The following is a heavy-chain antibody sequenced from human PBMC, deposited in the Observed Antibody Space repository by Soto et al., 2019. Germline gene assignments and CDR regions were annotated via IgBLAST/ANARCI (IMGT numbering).Heavy chain of an antibody. V-gene: IGHV3-72*01. CDR1: GFTFSDHY. J-gene: IGHJ5*02. Sequence: EVHLVESGGGLVQPGGSLRLSCAASGFTFSDHYMDWVRQAPGKGLAWVGRIRNKANSYTTDYAASVQGRFTISRDDSKNSLYLQMISLKADDTSMYYCASGTFSLPWGQGTLVTVSS. D-gene: IGHD3-3*02. CDR3: ASGTFSLP. CDR2: IRNKANSYTT.